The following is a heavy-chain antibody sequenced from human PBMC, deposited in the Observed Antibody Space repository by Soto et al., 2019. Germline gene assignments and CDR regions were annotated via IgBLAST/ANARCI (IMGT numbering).Heavy chain of an antibody. V-gene: IGHV1-18*01. CDR1: GYTFTSYG. CDR3: ASTGYCSSTSCHRYYYYYMDG. J-gene: IGHJ6*03. Sequence: GASVKVSCKASGYTFTSYGISWVRQAPGQGLEWMGWISAYNGNTNYAQKLQGRVTMTTDTSTSTAYMELRSLRSDDTAVYYCASTGYCSSTSCHRYYYYYMDGWGKGTTVTVAS. CDR2: ISAYNGNT. D-gene: IGHD2-2*01.